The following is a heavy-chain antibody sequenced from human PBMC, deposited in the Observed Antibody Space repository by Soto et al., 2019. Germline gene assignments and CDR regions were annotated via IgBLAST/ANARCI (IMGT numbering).Heavy chain of an antibody. J-gene: IGHJ3*02. Sequence: SVKVSCKXSGGTFSSYAISWARQAPGQGLEWMGGIIPIFGTANYAQKFQGRVTITADESTSTAYMELSSLRSEDTAVYYCARGRGAHDTFDIWGQGTMVTVSS. CDR2: IIPIFGTA. CDR3: ARGRGAHDTFDI. V-gene: IGHV1-69*13. CDR1: GGTFSSYA.